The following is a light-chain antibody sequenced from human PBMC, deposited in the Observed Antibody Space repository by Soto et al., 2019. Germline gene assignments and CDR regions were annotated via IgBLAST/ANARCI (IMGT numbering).Light chain of an antibody. CDR3: QQFYSTPTLT. CDR2: GAS. CDR1: QTVSSSY. J-gene: IGKJ3*01. V-gene: IGKV3-20*01. Sequence: EIVLTQSPGTLSLSPGERATLSCRASQTVSSSYLAWYQQKPGQAPRLLIYGASTRATGIPGRFSGSASGTDFTLTISSLQAEDAAVYYCQQFYSTPTLTFGPGTKVEIK.